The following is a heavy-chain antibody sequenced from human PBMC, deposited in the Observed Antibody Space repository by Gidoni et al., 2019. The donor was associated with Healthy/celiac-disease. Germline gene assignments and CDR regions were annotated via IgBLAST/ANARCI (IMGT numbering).Heavy chain of an antibody. CDR3: AKGRRYYDSSGYYPIPKKYYYYGMDV. Sequence: QVQLVESGGGVVQPGRSLILSCAASGFTFRSYGRHWVRRAPGKGLEWVAVISDDGSNKYYADSVKGRFTISRDNSKNTLYLQMNSLRAEDTAVYYCAKGRRYYDSSGYYPIPKKYYYYGMDVWGQGTTVTVSS. J-gene: IGHJ6*02. CDR2: ISDDGSNK. V-gene: IGHV3-30*18. CDR1: GFTFRSYG. D-gene: IGHD3-22*01.